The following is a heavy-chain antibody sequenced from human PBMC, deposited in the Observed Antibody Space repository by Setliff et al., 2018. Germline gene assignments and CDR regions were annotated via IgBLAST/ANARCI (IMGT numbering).Heavy chain of an antibody. Sequence: PSETLSLTCTVSGGSISSSSYYWGWIRQPPGKGLEWIGSLKYSGSTYYNPSLKSRVTISVDTSKNQFSLKLSAVAAADTAVYYCARTPVVVTLRNAFDIWGQGTMVTVSS. D-gene: IGHD2-21*02. V-gene: IGHV4-39*07. CDR1: GGSISSSSYY. J-gene: IGHJ3*02. CDR2: LKYSGST. CDR3: ARTPVVVTLRNAFDI.